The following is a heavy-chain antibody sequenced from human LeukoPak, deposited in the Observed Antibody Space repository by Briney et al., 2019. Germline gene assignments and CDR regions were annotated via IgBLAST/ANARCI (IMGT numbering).Heavy chain of an antibody. V-gene: IGHV3-7*01. D-gene: IGHD5-12*01. CDR2: LHADGIER. Sequence: GGSLRLSCAASGFTLSGYWMSWVRQAPGRGLEWVARLHADGIERYYVDPVKGRFTTSRDNAKNSLHLQMYSLRLDDTAVYYCARGGYSFDYLGQGTLVTVSS. CDR3: ARGGYSFDY. CDR1: GFTLSGYW. J-gene: IGHJ4*02.